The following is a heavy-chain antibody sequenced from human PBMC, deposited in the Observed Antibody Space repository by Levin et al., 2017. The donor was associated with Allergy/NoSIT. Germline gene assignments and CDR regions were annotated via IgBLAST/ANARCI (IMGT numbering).Heavy chain of an antibody. J-gene: IGHJ4*02. CDR1: GYTFTGYY. D-gene: IGHD1-26*01. V-gene: IGHV1-2*02. CDR3: ARVGRREDIVGAYYFDY. Sequence: GESLKISCKASGYTFTGYYMHWVRQAPGQGLEWMGWINPNSGGTNYAQKFQGRVTMTRDTSISTAYMELSRLRSDDTAVYYCARVGRREDIVGAYYFDYWGQGTLVTVSS. CDR2: INPNSGGT.